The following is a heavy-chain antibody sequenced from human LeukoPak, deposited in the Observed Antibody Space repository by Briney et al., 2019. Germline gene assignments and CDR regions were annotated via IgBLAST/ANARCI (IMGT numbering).Heavy chain of an antibody. D-gene: IGHD5-24*01. J-gene: IGHJ2*01. CDR1: GYTFSHCG. CDR2: ISPSNGNT. V-gene: IGHV1-18*01. Sequence: ASVRVSCKASGYTFSHCGLTWVRQAPGQGLEWMGWISPSNGNTNYAQKFQGRVTMTTDTSTSTAYMELRSLRSDDTAVYYCARGWLQPYWYFDLWGRGTVVTVSS. CDR3: ARGWLQPYWYFDL.